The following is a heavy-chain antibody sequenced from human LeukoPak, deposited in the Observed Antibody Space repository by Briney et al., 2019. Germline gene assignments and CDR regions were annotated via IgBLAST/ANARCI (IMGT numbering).Heavy chain of an antibody. D-gene: IGHD6-19*01. Sequence: SETLSPTCTVSGGSINGYYWSWIRQPPGKGLEWIGYIHYSGSTNYNPSLKSRVTISVDTSKNQFSLKLTSVTAADTAVYYCARGGSVAENFDYWGQGTLVAVSS. CDR3: ARGGSVAENFDY. CDR1: GGSINGYY. CDR2: IHYSGST. J-gene: IGHJ4*02. V-gene: IGHV4-59*01.